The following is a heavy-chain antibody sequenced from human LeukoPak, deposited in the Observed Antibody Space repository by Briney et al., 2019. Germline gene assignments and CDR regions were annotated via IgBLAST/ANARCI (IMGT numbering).Heavy chain of an antibody. CDR3: ARSVTTVRDYYYYYMDV. V-gene: IGHV1-69*05. CDR2: IIPIFGTT. D-gene: IGHD4-11*01. CDR1: GGTFSSYA. Sequence: SVKVSCKASGGTFSSYAISWVRQAPGQGLEWMGGIIPIFGTTNYAQKFQGRVTITTDESASTAYMELSSLRSEDTAVYYCARSVTTVRDYYYYYMDVWGKGTTVTVSS. J-gene: IGHJ6*03.